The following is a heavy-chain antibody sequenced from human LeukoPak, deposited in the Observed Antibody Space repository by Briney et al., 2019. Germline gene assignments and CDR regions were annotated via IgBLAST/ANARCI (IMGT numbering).Heavy chain of an antibody. Sequence: ASVTVSCKASGYRFSDYYMHWVRQAPGQGLEWMGWVNSNSGGTHYAQKFEGRVTMTRDTSISTAYMELSRLKIDDTALYYCARGYCSGGSCYHFDSWGQGTLVTVSS. V-gene: IGHV1-2*02. J-gene: IGHJ4*02. D-gene: IGHD2-15*01. CDR3: ARGYCSGGSCYHFDS. CDR1: GYRFSDYY. CDR2: VNSNSGGT.